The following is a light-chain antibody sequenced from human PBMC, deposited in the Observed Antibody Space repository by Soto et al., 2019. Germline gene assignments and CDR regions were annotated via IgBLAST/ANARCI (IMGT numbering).Light chain of an antibody. CDR3: AAWDDSQNGQVV. Sequence: QSVLTQPPSASGTPGQRVTISCSGSSSNIGSNTVNWYQQLPGTAPKLLIYSNNQRPSGVPDRFSGSKSGTSASLTISGLQSEDEADYYCAAWDDSQNGQVVFGARTKLTVL. CDR1: SSNIGSNT. V-gene: IGLV1-44*01. J-gene: IGLJ2*01. CDR2: SNN.